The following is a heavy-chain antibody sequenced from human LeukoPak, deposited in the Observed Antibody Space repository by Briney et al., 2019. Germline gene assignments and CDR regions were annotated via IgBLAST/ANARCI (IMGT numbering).Heavy chain of an antibody. CDR1: GFTFSSYA. J-gene: IGHJ4*02. D-gene: IGHD1/OR15-1a*01. V-gene: IGHV3-23*01. CDR2: ISGSGGST. Sequence: PGGSLRLSCAASGFTFSSYAMSWVRQAPGKGLEWVSAISGSGGSTYYADSVKGRFTISRDNAKNSLYLQMNSLRAEDTAMYYCARDRDYTWNILFDYWGQGSLVTVSS. CDR3: ARDRDYTWNILFDY.